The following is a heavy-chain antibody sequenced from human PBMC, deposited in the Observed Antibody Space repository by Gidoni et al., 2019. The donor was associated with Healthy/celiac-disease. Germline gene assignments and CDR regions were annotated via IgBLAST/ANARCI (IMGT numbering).Heavy chain of an antibody. D-gene: IGHD3-22*01. Sequence: EVQLVESGGGLVQPGGALRLSCAASGFTFSTYDMHWVRQATGKGLGWFSAIGTAGDTYYPGSVKGRFTISRENAKNSLYLQMNSLRAGDTAVYYCARGSAYDSMFAFDIWGQGTMVTVSS. CDR2: IGTAGDT. J-gene: IGHJ3*02. CDR3: ARGSAYDSMFAFDI. CDR1: GFTFSTYD. V-gene: IGHV3-13*01.